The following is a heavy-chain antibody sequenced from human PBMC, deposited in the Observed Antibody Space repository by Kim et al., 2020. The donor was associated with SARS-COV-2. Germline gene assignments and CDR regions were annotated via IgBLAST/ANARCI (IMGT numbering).Heavy chain of an antibody. V-gene: IGHV5-51*01. CDR3: ARGLASEFYFDF. J-gene: IGHJ4*02. Sequence: SSPSFGSHVTISDDKTINTAYLQLSCLKASDTAIYYCARGLASEFYFDFWGQGTLVTVSS.